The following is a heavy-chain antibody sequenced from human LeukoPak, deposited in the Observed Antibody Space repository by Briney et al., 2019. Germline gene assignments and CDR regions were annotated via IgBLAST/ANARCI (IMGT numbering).Heavy chain of an antibody. V-gene: IGHV3-21*01. J-gene: IGHJ6*04. CDR1: GFTFNTYN. CDR2: ISGSGGST. CDR3: AELGITMIGGV. D-gene: IGHD3-10*02. Sequence: GGSLRLSCAASGFTFNTYNINWVRQAPGKGLEWVSAISGSGGSTYYADSVKGRFTISRDNAKNSLYLQMNSLRAEDTAVYYCAELGITMIGGVWGKGTTVTISS.